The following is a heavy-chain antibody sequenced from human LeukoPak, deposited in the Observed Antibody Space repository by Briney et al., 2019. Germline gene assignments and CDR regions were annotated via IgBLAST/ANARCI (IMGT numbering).Heavy chain of an antibody. CDR1: GGSFSGYY. J-gene: IGHJ5*02. Sequence: SSETLCLTCAVYGGSFSGYYWSWIRQPPGKGLEWIGEINHSGSTNYNPSLKSRVTISVDTSKNQFSLKLSSVTAADTAVYYCARGLYSSSSNGVGWGDNWFDPWGQGTLVTVSS. V-gene: IGHV4-34*01. CDR3: ARGLYSSSSNGVGWGDNWFDP. D-gene: IGHD6-6*01. CDR2: INHSGST.